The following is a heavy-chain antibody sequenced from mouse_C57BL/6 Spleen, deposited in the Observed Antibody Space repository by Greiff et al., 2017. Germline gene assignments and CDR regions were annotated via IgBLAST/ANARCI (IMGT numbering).Heavy chain of an antibody. D-gene: IGHD1-1*01. CDR1: GYTFTSYW. V-gene: IGHV1-52*01. CDR2: IDPSDSET. J-gene: IGHJ2*01. CDR3: ARWSTTPYFDY. Sequence: QVQLQQSGAELVRPGSSVKLSCKASGYTFTSYWMHWVKQRPIQGLEWIGNIDPSDSETHYNQKFKDKATLTVDKSSSTAYMQLSSLTSEDSAVYYCARWSTTPYFDYWGQGTTLTVSS.